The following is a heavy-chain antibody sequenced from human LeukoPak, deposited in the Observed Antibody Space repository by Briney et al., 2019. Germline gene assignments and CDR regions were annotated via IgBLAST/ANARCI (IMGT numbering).Heavy chain of an antibody. CDR2: IKQDGSEK. V-gene: IGHV3-7*01. J-gene: IGHJ6*03. CDR1: GFTFSSYW. D-gene: IGHD3-16*02. CDR3: ARDIVEPYYYYYMDV. Sequence: GGSLRLSCAASGFTFSSYWMSWVRQAPGKGLEWVANIKQDGSEKYYVDSVKGRFTISRDNAKNSLYLQMNSLRAEDTAVHYCARDIVEPYYYYYMDVWGKGTTVTVSS.